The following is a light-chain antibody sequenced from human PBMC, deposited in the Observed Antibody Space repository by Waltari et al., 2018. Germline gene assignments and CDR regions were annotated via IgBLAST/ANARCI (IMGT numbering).Light chain of an antibody. Sequence: QPVLTQPPSASGTPGQRVTISCPGSSSNTGINSLSWFQQLPGTAPKLLIHRNNQRPSGVPDRFSGYKSGTSASLAISGLQSEDEADYYCSTWDDSLGGPVFGGGTKLTVL. CDR1: SSNTGINS. V-gene: IGLV1-47*01. CDR3: STWDDSLGGPV. CDR2: RNN. J-gene: IGLJ3*02.